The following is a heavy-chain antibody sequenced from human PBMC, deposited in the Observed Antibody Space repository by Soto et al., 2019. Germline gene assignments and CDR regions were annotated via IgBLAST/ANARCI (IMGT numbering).Heavy chain of an antibody. J-gene: IGHJ2*01. CDR3: AKLCRSLGFGSMRYFDSSDSDWYLDL. CDR2: VSFDGRDE. D-gene: IGHD3-22*01. CDR1: GFTLRNHG. Sequence: QVQLVESGGGVVQPGRSLRLSCAVSGFTLRNHGMHWVRQSPGKGLEWVAVVSFDGRDEYYANSVKGRFTVSRDNTRKTVYLKMNSLKDEDTAVYYCAKLCRSLGFGSMRYFDSSDSDWYLDLWGRGTLVTVSS. V-gene: IGHV3-30*18.